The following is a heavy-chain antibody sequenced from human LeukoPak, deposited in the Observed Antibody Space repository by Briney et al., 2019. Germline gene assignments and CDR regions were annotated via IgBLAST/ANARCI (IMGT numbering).Heavy chain of an antibody. CDR1: GFTFSGSA. D-gene: IGHD4-17*01. CDR2: IRSSTKNYAT. J-gene: IGHJ4*02. Sequence: GGSLRLSCAASGFTFSGSAMHWVRQASGKGLEWVGRIRSSTKNYATAYGASVKGRFTISRDDSKNTAYLQMDSLKTEDTAVYYCTFSHDYGDNWGQGTLVTVSS. V-gene: IGHV3-73*01. CDR3: TFSHDYGDN.